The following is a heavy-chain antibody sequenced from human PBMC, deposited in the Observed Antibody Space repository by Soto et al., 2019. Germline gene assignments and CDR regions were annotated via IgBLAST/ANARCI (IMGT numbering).Heavy chain of an antibody. V-gene: IGHV3-30-3*01. D-gene: IGHD4-17*01. CDR2: ISYDGSNK. CDR3: AREGVTTVTFDY. J-gene: IGHJ4*02. CDR1: GFTFSSYA. Sequence: GGSLRLSCAASGFTFSSYAMHWVRQAPGKGLEWVAVISYDGSNKYYADSVKGRFTISRDNSKNTLYLQMNSLRAEDTAVYYCAREGVTTVTFDYWGQRTLVTVSS.